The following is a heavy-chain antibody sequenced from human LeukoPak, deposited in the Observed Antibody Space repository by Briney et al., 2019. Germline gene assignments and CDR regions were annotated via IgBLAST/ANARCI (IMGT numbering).Heavy chain of an antibody. CDR3: VTELGVGGFDI. CDR1: GLTFSLYS. CDR2: ISTNGGST. Sequence: GGSLRLSCSASGLTFSLYSMHWVRQAPGKGLEYVSGISTNGGSTYYADSVKGRFTIPRDNSKNTLYLQMSTLRAEDTSVYYCVTELGVGGFDIWAQGTMVTVFS. D-gene: IGHD1-26*01. J-gene: IGHJ3*02. V-gene: IGHV3-64D*06.